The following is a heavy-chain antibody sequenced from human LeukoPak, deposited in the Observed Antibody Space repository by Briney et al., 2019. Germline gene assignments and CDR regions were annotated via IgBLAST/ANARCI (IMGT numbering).Heavy chain of an antibody. Sequence: PGGSLRLSCAASGFTFSSYTMSWVRQAPGKGLEWVSAIGGSGGNTYYADSVKGRSTISRDNAKNSLYLQMYSLRAEDTAVYYCARSHLEYCGSTSCYLRSYNFDYWGQGTLVTVSS. CDR1: GFTFSSYT. V-gene: IGHV3-23*01. CDR2: IGGSGGNT. J-gene: IGHJ4*02. D-gene: IGHD2-2*01. CDR3: ARSHLEYCGSTSCYLRSYNFDY.